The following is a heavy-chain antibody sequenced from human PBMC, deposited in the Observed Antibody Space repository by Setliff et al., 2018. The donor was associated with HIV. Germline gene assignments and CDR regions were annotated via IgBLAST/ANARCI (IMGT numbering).Heavy chain of an antibody. Sequence: ASVKVSCKASGYTFTNNGINWVRQAPGQGLEWMGWISGDNGNAKYAQKLQGRVTMTTDTSTSTAYMELRNLRSDDTAVYYCARVQVGDPYYSYYYMDVWGEGTTVTVSS. D-gene: IGHD2-8*02. CDR1: GYTFTNNG. J-gene: IGHJ6*03. V-gene: IGHV1-18*01. CDR2: ISGDNGNA. CDR3: ARVQVGDPYYSYYYMDV.